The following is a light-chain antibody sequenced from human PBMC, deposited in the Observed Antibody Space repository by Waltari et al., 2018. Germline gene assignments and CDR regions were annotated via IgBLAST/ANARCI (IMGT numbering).Light chain of an antibody. Sequence: DIQMTQSPSSLSASVGDRVTITCRASQSISSYLNWYQQKPGKAPKLLIYAASRLQSGVPSRFSGSGSGTDFTLTISSLQPEDFATYYCQQSYSTPPTFGQGTKVEIK. CDR1: QSISSY. CDR3: QQSYSTPPT. V-gene: IGKV1-39*01. J-gene: IGKJ1*01. CDR2: AAS.